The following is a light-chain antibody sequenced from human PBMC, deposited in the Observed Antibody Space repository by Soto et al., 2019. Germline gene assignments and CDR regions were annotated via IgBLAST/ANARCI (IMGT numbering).Light chain of an antibody. V-gene: IGKV3-15*01. Sequence: EIELTQSPATLSVSPGERATLSCRASQSIGNNFAWYQQKPGQAPRLLIFATSTRDTGVPARFSGRGSGTEFTPTISSLQSEDFAGSYYQQYGDWPLTFGGGAKVEIE. CDR2: ATS. CDR1: QSIGNN. J-gene: IGKJ4*01. CDR3: QQYGDWPLT.